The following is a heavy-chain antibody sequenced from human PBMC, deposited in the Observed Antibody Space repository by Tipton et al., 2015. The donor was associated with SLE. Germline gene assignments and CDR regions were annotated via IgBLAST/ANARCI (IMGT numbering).Heavy chain of an antibody. CDR3: ARDVVGATEGLDY. CDR2: ISYDGRNK. D-gene: IGHD1-26*01. Sequence: SLRLSCAASGFTFSSYAMHWVRQAPGKGLEWVAVISYDGRNKHYADSVKGRFTISRDNAKNTLYLQMNSLRADDTAVYYCARDVVGATEGLDYWGQGTLVTVSS. V-gene: IGHV3-30*04. CDR1: GFTFSSYA. J-gene: IGHJ4*02.